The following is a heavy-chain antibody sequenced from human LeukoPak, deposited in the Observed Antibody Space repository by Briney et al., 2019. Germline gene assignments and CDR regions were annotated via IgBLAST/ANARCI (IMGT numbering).Heavy chain of an antibody. CDR2: IYASGST. V-gene: IGHV4-4*07. CDR3: ARDPMTHFFDY. Sequence: TPSETLSLTCNVSGGSISGYYWPWIRQPAGKGLEWIGRIYASGSTNYNPSLGSRVTMSLDTSKNYFSLKLNSVTAADTAVYFCARDPMTHFFDYWGQGTLVTVSP. D-gene: IGHD2-21*02. CDR1: GGSISGYY. J-gene: IGHJ4*02.